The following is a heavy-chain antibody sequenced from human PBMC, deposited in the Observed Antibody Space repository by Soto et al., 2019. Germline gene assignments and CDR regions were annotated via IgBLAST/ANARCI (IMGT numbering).Heavy chain of an antibody. J-gene: IGHJ5*02. CDR1: GFTFSSYG. CDR3: AKDDVLLWFGESPYWFDP. D-gene: IGHD3-10*01. V-gene: IGHV3-30*18. Sequence: PGGSLRLSCAASGFTFSSYGIHWVRQAPGKGLEWVAVISYDGSNKYYADSVKGRFTISRDNSKNTLYLQMNSLRAEDTAVYYCAKDDVLLWFGESPYWFDPWGQGTPVTVSS. CDR2: ISYDGSNK.